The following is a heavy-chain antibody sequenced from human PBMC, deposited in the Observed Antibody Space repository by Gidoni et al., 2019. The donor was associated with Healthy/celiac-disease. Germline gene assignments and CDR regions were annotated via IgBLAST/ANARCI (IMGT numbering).Heavy chain of an antibody. CDR3: ARALGGSGWYYYYYGMDV. V-gene: IGHV1-2*04. Sequence: QVQLVQSGAEVKKPGASVKVSCKASGYTFTGYYMHWVRQAPGQGLEWMGWINPNSGGTNYAQKFQGWVTMTRDTSISTAYMELSRLRSDDTAVYYCARALGGSGWYYYYYGMDVWGQGTTVTVSS. CDR2: INPNSGGT. D-gene: IGHD6-19*01. CDR1: GYTFTGYY. J-gene: IGHJ6*02.